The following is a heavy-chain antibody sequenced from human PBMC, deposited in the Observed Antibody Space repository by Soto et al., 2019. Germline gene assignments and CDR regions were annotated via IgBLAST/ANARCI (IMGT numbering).Heavy chain of an antibody. CDR3: ARKFGSIIPPTDL. J-gene: IGHJ2*01. Sequence: EMQLVESGAGLTQPGWSLRVSCTASGFTFSSYWIHWVRQAPGKGLVWVSRINGDESTTNYADSVKGRFTISRDNATNTPYLHMNMLGAEHTPIYYSARKFGSIIPPTDLWGAGTLGTVSS. CDR1: GFTFSSYW. D-gene: IGHD3-16*01. CDR2: INGDESTT. V-gene: IGHV3-74*01.